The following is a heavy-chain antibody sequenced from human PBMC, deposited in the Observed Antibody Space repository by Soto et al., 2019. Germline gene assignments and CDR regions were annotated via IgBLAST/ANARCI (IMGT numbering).Heavy chain of an antibody. Sequence: GGSLRLFCAASGFTFSSYAMHWVRQAPGKGLEWVAVISYDGSNKYYADSVKGRFTISRDNAKNSLYLQMNSLRAEDTAVYYCARARGDSGYARLVYWGQGTLVTVSS. CDR1: GFTFSSYA. D-gene: IGHD5-12*01. CDR3: ARARGDSGYARLVY. J-gene: IGHJ4*02. V-gene: IGHV3-30-3*01. CDR2: ISYDGSNK.